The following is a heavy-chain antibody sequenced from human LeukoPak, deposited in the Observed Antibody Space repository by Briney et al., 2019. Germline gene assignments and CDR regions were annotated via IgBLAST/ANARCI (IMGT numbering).Heavy chain of an antibody. D-gene: IGHD3/OR15-3a*01. CDR2: LTSSGSTT. CDR1: GFAINNYG. V-gene: IGHV3-23*05. J-gene: IGHJ5*01. CDR3: VKARGAWSHKDWQFDW. Sequence: GGSLRLSCTASGFAINNYGMSWFRQAPGRGLEWVSGLTSSGSTTWYADSVKGRFTISRDNSKNTLYLQMNSLRAEDTARYYCVKARGAWSHKDWQFDWWGQGTLVTVSS.